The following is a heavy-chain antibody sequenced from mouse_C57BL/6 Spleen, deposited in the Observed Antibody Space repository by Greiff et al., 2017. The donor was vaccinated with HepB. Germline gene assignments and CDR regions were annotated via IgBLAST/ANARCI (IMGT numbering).Heavy chain of an antibody. V-gene: IGHV5-17*01. J-gene: IGHJ4*01. CDR2: ISSGSSTI. CDR3: ARESGTGAMDY. Sequence: EVQRVESGGGLVKPGGSLKLSCAASGFTFSDYGMHWVRQAPEKGLEWVAYISSGSSTIYYTDTVKGRFTISRDNAKNTLFLQMTSLRSEDTAMYYCARESGTGAMDYWGQGTSVTVSS. CDR1: GFTFSDYG. D-gene: IGHD4-1*01.